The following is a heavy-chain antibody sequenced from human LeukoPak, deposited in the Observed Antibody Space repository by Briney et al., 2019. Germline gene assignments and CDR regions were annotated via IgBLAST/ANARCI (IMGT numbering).Heavy chain of an antibody. CDR2: IYTSWST. Sequence: TLSLTCTVSGGSISSGPYYWSWIRQPAGKGLEWIGRIYTSWSTKYNPSLKSRVTISVDTSKNQFSLKLSSVTAADTAVYYCARDEEDAFDIWVQGTMVTVSS. CDR1: GGSISSGPYY. J-gene: IGHJ3*02. V-gene: IGHV4-61*02. CDR3: ARDEEDAFDI.